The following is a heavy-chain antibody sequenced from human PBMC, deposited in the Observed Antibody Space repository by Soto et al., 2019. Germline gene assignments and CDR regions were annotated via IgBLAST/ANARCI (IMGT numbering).Heavy chain of an antibody. CDR2: ITASGDTT. D-gene: IGHD2-2*01. J-gene: IGHJ3*02. Sequence: EVQLLESGGGLVQPGGSLRLSCAASGFTFSSYAISWVRQAPGKGLEWDSAITASGDTTYYADSVKGRFTISRDNSKSTMYLQMTSLRAEDTAVYYLVKVRPLRDFTRTSCLGAVDIWGQGTMVTVSS. CDR1: GFTFSSYA. CDR3: VKVRPLRDFTRTSCLGAVDI. V-gene: IGHV3-23*01.